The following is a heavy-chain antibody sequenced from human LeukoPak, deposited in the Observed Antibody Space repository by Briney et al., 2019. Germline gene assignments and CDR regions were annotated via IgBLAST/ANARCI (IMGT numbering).Heavy chain of an antibody. D-gene: IGHD1-26*01. V-gene: IGHV5-51*01. Sequence: GESLKISCKGSGYKFTSYWVAWVRQMPGKGLEWMGIIYPGDSDTSYSPSFQGQVTISADKSISTAYLQWSSLKASDTAMYYCARLVGVGATRGAFDIWGQGTMVTVSS. J-gene: IGHJ3*02. CDR1: GYKFTSYW. CDR2: IYPGDSDT. CDR3: ARLVGVGATRGAFDI.